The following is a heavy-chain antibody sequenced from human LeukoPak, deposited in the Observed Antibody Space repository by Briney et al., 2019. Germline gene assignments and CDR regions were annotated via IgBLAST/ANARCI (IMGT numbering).Heavy chain of an antibody. J-gene: IGHJ6*03. CDR3: ARGVRRVPAALYYYYYMDV. CDR2: IIPIFGTA. D-gene: IGHD2-2*01. CDR1: GGTFSSYA. V-gene: IGHV1-69*01. Sequence: GASVTVSCKASGGTFSSYAISWVRQAPGQGLEWMGGIIPIFGTANYAQKFQGRVTITADESTSTAYMELSSLRSEDTAVYYCARGVRRVPAALYYYYYMDVWGKGTTVTISS.